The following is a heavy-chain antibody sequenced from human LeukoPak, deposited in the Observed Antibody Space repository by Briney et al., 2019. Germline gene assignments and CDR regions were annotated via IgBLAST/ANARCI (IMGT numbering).Heavy chain of an antibody. D-gene: IGHD6-19*01. J-gene: IGHJ4*02. V-gene: IGHV3-73*01. CDR3: TTTYSSGRSKFDY. CDR2: IRSKANSYAT. Sequence: GGSLKLSCAASGFTFSGSAMHWVRQASGKGLEWVGRIRSKANSYATAYAASVKGRFTISRDDSKNTAYLQMNSLKTEDTAVYYCTTTYSSGRSKFDYWGQGTLVTVSS. CDR1: GFTFSGSA.